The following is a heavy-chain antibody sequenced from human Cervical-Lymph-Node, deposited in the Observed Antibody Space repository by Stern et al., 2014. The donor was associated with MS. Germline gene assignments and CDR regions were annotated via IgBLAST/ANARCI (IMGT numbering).Heavy chain of an antibody. Sequence: QVHLGQSGAEVKKPGSSLKVSCKASGGTFSSYAISWVRQAPGPGLELMGGIIPIFGTANYAQKFQGRVTITADESTSTAYMELSSLRSEDTAVYYCARRGDGYFDYWGQGTLVTVSS. CDR2: IIPIFGTA. CDR1: GGTFSSYA. D-gene: IGHD2-21*01. V-gene: IGHV1-69*01. CDR3: ARRGDGYFDY. J-gene: IGHJ4*02.